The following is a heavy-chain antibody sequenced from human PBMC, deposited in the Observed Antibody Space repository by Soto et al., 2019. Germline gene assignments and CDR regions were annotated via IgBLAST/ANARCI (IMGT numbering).Heavy chain of an antibody. Sequence: LSLTCTVSGGSISSSSYYWAWVRQPPGKGLEWIGSIYYSGTTYYNPSLKSRVTISEDTSKNQFSLKLSSVTAADTAVYYCAREVDYAVDDWGQGTLVTVSS. CDR3: AREVDYAVDD. J-gene: IGHJ4*02. CDR2: IYYSGTT. D-gene: IGHD4-17*01. CDR1: GGSISSSSYY. V-gene: IGHV4-39*07.